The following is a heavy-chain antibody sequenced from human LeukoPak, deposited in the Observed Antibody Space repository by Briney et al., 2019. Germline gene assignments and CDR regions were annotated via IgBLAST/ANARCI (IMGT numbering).Heavy chain of an antibody. CDR1: GFTFTNSW. CDR2: IKHDGSVK. J-gene: IGHJ4*02. Sequence: GGSLRLSCAASGFTFTNSWMSWVRHAPGKGLECLANIKHDGSVKNYVDSVKGRFTISRDNAKTSVYLQMSSLRVEDTAVYFCAGTSYYFHYWGQGTLVTVSP. V-gene: IGHV3-7*01. CDR3: AGTSYYFHY.